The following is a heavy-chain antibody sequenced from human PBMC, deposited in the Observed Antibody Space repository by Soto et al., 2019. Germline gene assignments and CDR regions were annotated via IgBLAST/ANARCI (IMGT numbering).Heavy chain of an antibody. CDR1: GGSVSSGSYY. CDR3: ARVYYDILTGYYWGPPPDYYYGMDV. J-gene: IGHJ6*01. D-gene: IGHD3-9*01. V-gene: IGHV4-61*01. Sequence: ASETLSLTCTVSGGSVSSGSYYWSWIRQPPGKGLEWIGYIYYSGSTNYNPSLKSRVTISVDTSKNQFSLKLSSVTAADTAVYYCARVYYDILTGYYWGPPPDYYYGMDV. CDR2: IYYSGST.